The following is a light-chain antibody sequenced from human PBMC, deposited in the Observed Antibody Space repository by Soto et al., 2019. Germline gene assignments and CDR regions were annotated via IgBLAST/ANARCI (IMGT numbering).Light chain of an antibody. Sequence: SSELTQPHSVSVAPGQTARITCGGTNLGTKNVHWYQQKPGQAPVLVIYRDSNRPPGTPERFSGSNSGNTATLTISRAQAGDEADYYCQVWDSSTVFGGGTKLTVL. V-gene: IGLV3-9*01. CDR2: RDS. CDR1: NLGTKN. J-gene: IGLJ3*02. CDR3: QVWDSSTV.